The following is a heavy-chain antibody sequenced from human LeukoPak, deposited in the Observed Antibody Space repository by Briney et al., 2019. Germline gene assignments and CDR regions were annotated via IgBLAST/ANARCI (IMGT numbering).Heavy chain of an antibody. D-gene: IGHD6-6*01. CDR1: GFTFSDHY. Sequence: GSLRLSCAASGFTFSDHYMDWVRQPPGKGLEWIGEVNHSGSTNYNPSLKSRVTISVDTSKNQFSLKLSSVTAADTAVYYCARSIAARPIRVFDPWGQGTLVTVSS. J-gene: IGHJ5*02. V-gene: IGHV4-34*01. CDR2: VNHSGST. CDR3: ARSIAARPIRVFDP.